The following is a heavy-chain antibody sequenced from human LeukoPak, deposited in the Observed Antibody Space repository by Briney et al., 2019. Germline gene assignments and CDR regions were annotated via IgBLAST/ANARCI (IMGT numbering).Heavy chain of an antibody. CDR2: IYYSGST. CDR1: GGSISSYY. Sequence: PSETLSLTCTVSGGSISSYYWSWIRQPPGKGLEWIGYIYYSGSTNYNPSLKSRVTISVDTSKNQFSLKLSSVTAADTAVYYCARVRTPITMVRGVIRQFDYWGQGTLVTVSS. D-gene: IGHD3-10*01. CDR3: ARVRTPITMVRGVIRQFDY. J-gene: IGHJ4*02. V-gene: IGHV4-59*12.